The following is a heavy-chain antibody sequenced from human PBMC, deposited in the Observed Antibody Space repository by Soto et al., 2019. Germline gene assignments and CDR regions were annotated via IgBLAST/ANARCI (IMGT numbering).Heavy chain of an antibody. J-gene: IGHJ4*02. D-gene: IGHD6-13*01. CDR1: GFTFSSYE. CDR3: AREEAAAGYGNDY. V-gene: IGHV3-48*03. CDR2: ISSSGSTI. Sequence: GGSLRLSCAASGFTFSSYEMNWVRQAPGKGLEWVSYISSSGSTIYYADSVKGRFTISRDNAKNSLYLQMNSLRAEDTAVYYCAREEAAAGYGNDYWGQGTLVTVSS.